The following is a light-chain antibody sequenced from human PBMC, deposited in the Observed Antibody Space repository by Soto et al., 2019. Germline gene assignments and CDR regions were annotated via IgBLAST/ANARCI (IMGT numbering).Light chain of an antibody. CDR1: SSNIGAGYD. J-gene: IGLJ3*02. Sequence: QSVLTQPPSVSGAPGQRVTISCTGSSSNIGAGYDVHWYQQLPGTAPKLLIYGNSNRPSGVPDRFSGYKSGTSASLAITGLQAEDEAYYYCQSYDSCLSAWVLGGGTKLTV. CDR3: QSYDSCLSAWV. CDR2: GNS. V-gene: IGLV1-40*01.